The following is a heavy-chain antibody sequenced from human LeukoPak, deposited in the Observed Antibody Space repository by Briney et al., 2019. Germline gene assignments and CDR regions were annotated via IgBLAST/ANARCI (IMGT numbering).Heavy chain of an antibody. Sequence: SVKVSCKASGGTFSSYAISWVRQAPGQGLEWMGGIIPIFGTANYAQKFQGRVTITADESTSTAYMELSSLRSEDTAVYYCARGTPGIAVAGYSLGYWGQGTLVTVSS. CDR2: IIPIFGTA. CDR1: GGTFSSYA. CDR3: ARGTPGIAVAGYSLGY. V-gene: IGHV1-69*13. D-gene: IGHD6-19*01. J-gene: IGHJ4*02.